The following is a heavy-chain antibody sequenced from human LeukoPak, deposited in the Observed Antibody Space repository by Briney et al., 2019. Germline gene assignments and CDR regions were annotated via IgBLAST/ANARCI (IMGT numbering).Heavy chain of an antibody. CDR3: AKAGAGATYYYGSSGYYGQDYFDY. CDR1: GFTFSSYA. V-gene: IGHV3-23*01. J-gene: IGHJ4*02. Sequence: GGSLRLSCAASGFTFSSYAMSWVRQAPGKGLEWVSAISGSGGSTYYADSVKGRFTISRDNSKNTLYLQMNSLRAEDTAVYYCAKAGAGATYYYGSSGYYGQDYFDYWGQGTLVTVSS. CDR2: ISGSGGST. D-gene: IGHD3-22*01.